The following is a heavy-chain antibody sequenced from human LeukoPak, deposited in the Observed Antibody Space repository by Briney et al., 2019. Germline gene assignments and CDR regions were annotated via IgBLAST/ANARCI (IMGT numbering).Heavy chain of an antibody. V-gene: IGHV3-23*01. CDR2: ISGSGATT. D-gene: IGHD3-10*01. J-gene: IGHJ4*02. CDR1: GFTFSSYA. CDR3: AKISGEFPWHYFDY. Sequence: SGGSLRLSCAASGFTFSSYAMSWVRQAPGKGLDWVSAISGSGATTYYADSVKGRFTISRDNSKNTVYLQMNSLRVEDTAVYYCAKISGEFPWHYFDYWGQGTRVTASS.